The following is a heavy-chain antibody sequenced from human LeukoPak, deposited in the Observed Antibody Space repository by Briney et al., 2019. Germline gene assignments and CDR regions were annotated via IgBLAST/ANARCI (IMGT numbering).Heavy chain of an antibody. J-gene: IGHJ5*02. CDR2: ISYDGSNK. CDR1: GFTFSSYA. D-gene: IGHD1-26*01. Sequence: PGGSLRLSCAASGFTFSSYAMHWVRQAPGKGLEWVAVISYDGSNKYYADSVKGRFTISRDNSMNMLYLQMNSLRDEDTAVYYCVRNLVGAAPTWGQGTLVTVSS. V-gene: IGHV3-30-3*01. CDR3: VRNLVGAAPT.